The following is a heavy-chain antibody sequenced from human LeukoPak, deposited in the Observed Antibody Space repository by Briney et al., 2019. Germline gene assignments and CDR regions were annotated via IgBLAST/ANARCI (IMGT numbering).Heavy chain of an antibody. V-gene: IGHV4-38-2*01. J-gene: IGHJ5*02. Sequence: SETLSLTCAVSGYSISSGYYWGWIRQPPGKGLEWIGSIYHSGSTYYNPSLKSRVTISVDTSKNQFSLKLISVTAADTAVYYCARVIYCSGGSCYDGAWFDPWGQGTLVTVSS. CDR1: GYSISSGYY. D-gene: IGHD2-15*01. CDR2: IYHSGST. CDR3: ARVIYCSGGSCYDGAWFDP.